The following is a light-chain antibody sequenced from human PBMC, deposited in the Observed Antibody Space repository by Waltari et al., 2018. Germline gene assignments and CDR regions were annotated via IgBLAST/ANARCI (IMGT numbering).Light chain of an antibody. V-gene: IGKV1-39*01. CDR3: QQSYSIPQYT. CDR1: QSISRF. J-gene: IGKJ2*01. Sequence: DIQMTQSPSSLSASVGDSVTITCRASQSISRFLNWYQQKPGKAPKLLIYAASSLQRGVPSRFSGSGSGTDFTLTISSLQPEDFAIYYCQQSYSIPQYTFGQGTKLEIK. CDR2: AAS.